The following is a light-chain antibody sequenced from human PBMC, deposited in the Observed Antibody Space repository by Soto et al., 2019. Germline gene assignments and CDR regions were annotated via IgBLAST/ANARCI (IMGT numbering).Light chain of an antibody. J-gene: IGKJ1*01. CDR2: GAS. V-gene: IGKV3-20*01. CDR1: QSVSSNY. Sequence: SVLTQSPGTVSLSPGERATLSCRASQSVSSNYLAWYQQKPGQAPRLLIYGASTRATGIPDRFSGSGSGTDFTLTISRLEPEDSAVYYCQQYGSSPTWTFGRGTKVDIK. CDR3: QQYGSSPTWT.